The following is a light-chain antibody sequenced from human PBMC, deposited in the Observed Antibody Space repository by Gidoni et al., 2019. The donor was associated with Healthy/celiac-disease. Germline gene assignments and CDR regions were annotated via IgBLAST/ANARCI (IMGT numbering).Light chain of an antibody. CDR1: SSNIGNNY. J-gene: IGLJ2*01. V-gene: IGLV1-51*02. CDR3: GTWDSSLSAVV. Sequence: QSVLTQPPSVSAAPGHKVTSSSSGSSSNIGNNYVSWYQQLPVTAPQLLIYENNKRPSGIPDRFAGSKSGTSATLGITGLLTGDEADYYCGTWDSSLSAVVFGGGTKLTVL. CDR2: ENN.